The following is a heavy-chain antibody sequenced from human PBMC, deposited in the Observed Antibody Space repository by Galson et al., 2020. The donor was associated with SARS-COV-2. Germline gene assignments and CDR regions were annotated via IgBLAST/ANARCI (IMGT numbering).Heavy chain of an antibody. J-gene: IGHJ3*01. D-gene: IGHD1-1*01. CDR3: ARGNFDLGHDAFDV. Sequence: SSVNVPCKASGCSFSRFALSWVRQAPGQGLEWMGGIIPMISKLHYARKFRRRVTITADESTRTTYMELSRLDSEDTAIYYCARGNFDLGHDAFDVWGQGTTVTVSS. V-gene: IGHV1-69*13. CDR2: IIPMISKL. CDR1: GCSFSRFA.